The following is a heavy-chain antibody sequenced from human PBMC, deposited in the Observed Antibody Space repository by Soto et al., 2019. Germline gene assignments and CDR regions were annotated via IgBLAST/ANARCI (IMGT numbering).Heavy chain of an antibody. V-gene: IGHV4-30-4*02. CDR3: VRDRGSSWMYKWFDP. J-gene: IGHJ5*02. D-gene: IGHD2-2*01. Sequence: SDTLSLTCTVSGDSVSSADYYWSWIRQPPGEGLEWIGHIYYSGSTYYTPSLRGRVTISVDTSKNQFSLNLNSVTAADTAVYYCVRDRGSSWMYKWFDPWGQGTQVTVSS. CDR1: GDSVSSADYY. CDR2: IYYSGST.